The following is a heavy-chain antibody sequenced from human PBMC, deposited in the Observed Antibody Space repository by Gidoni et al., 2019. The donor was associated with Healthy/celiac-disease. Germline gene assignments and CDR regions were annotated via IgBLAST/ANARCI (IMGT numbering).Heavy chain of an antibody. D-gene: IGHD2-8*01. J-gene: IGHJ4*02. V-gene: IGHV3-30*18. Sequence: QVQLVESGGGVVQPGRSLRLSCAASGFNFSSYGMHWVRQAPGKGLEWVAVISYDGSNKYYADSVKGRFTISRDNSKNTLYLQMNSLRAEDTAVYYCAKGYCTNGVCYPDYWGQGTLVTVSS. CDR2: ISYDGSNK. CDR3: AKGYCTNGVCYPDY. CDR1: GFNFSSYG.